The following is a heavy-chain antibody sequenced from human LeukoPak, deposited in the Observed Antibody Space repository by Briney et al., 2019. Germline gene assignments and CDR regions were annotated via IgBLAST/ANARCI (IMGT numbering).Heavy chain of an antibody. CDR1: GGSLSGDNYY. D-gene: IGHD3-16*01. CDR3: AKTGAPMGGY. V-gene: IGHV4-61*01. Sequence: SETLSLTCTPSGGSLSGDNYYWSWIRQPPGKGLQWIAYISLSGSTNYNPSLKSRVTISLDTSKNQFSLRLTSVTAADAAVYYCAKTGAPMGGYWGQGTLVTVSS. CDR2: ISLSGST. J-gene: IGHJ4*02.